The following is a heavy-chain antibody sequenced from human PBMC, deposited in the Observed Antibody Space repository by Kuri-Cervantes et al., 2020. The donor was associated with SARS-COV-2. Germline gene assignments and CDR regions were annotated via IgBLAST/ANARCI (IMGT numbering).Heavy chain of an antibody. V-gene: IGHV4-30-4*08. J-gene: IGHJ4*02. CDR3: ARVGEYSSSLDY. CDR2: IYYSGST. Sequence: SETLSLTCTVSGGSISSGGYYWSWIRQPPGKGLEWIGYIYYSGSTYYNPSLKSRVTISVDTSKNQFSLKLSSVTAADTAVYYCARVGEYSSSLDYWGQGTLVTVSS. D-gene: IGHD6-13*01. CDR1: GGSISSGGYY.